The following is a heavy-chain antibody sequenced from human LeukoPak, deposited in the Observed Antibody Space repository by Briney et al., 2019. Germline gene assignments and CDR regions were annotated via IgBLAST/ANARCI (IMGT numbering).Heavy chain of an antibody. V-gene: IGHV4-39*01. CDR2: INYSGST. CDR3: ARQRAELRGIKDLQCFDS. Sequence: SQTLSLTCSVSGDSITSRDYYWGWIRRTPGEGLEWIGSINYSGSTYRNPSLRSRVTISVDRSNNQFSLKVSSVTAADTAVYYCARQRAELRGIKDLQCFDSWGQGTRVTVTS. D-gene: IGHD3-10*01. J-gene: IGHJ5*01. CDR1: GDSITSRDYY.